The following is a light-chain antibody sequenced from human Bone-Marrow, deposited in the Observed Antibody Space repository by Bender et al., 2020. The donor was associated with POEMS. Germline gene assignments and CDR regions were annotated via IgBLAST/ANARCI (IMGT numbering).Light chain of an antibody. CDR1: ASPSQF. V-gene: IGLV3-25*03. Sequence: SFELTQPPSMSVSPGQTARITCSGQASPSQFAYWYQQKPGQAPVLVMYKHNVRPSGIPERFSGSTSGTTVTLTISGAQAEDEGDYYCQSTDSSGSYVLFGGGTELTVL. CDR3: QSTDSSGSYVL. CDR2: KHN. J-gene: IGLJ2*01.